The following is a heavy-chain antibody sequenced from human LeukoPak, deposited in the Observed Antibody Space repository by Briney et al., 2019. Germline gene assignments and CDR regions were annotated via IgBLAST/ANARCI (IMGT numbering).Heavy chain of an antibody. Sequence: TSETPSLTCTVSGGSIRSYYWSWIRQAPGKGLEWIGFISYSAYTSYSPSLKSRVAISVDTSKSQFSLRLSSMTAADTAIYYCARGQNDNGGMFFDSWAQGTLVTVSS. CDR1: GGSIRSYY. CDR3: ARGQNDNGGMFFDS. J-gene: IGHJ4*02. V-gene: IGHV4-59*01. D-gene: IGHD4-23*01. CDR2: ISYSAYT.